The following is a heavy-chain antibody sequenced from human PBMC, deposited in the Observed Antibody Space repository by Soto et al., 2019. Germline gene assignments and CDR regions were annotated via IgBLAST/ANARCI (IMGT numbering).Heavy chain of an antibody. CDR3: ARAVWFGELKSMNWFDP. J-gene: IGHJ5*02. CDR2: IYYSGST. Sequence: QVQLQESGPGLVKPSQTLSLTCTVSGGSISSGGYYWSWIRQHPGKGLEWIGYIYYSGSTYYNPSLKSRVTISVDTSKNQFSPKLSSVTAADTAVYYCARAVWFGELKSMNWFDPWGQGTLVTVSS. V-gene: IGHV4-31*03. D-gene: IGHD3-10*01. CDR1: GGSISSGGYY.